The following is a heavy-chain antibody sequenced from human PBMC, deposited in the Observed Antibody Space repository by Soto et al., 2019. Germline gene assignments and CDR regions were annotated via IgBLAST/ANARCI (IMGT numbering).Heavy chain of an antibody. J-gene: IGHJ2*01. V-gene: IGHV5-51*01. CDR3: ARPSGLIAAATSRWYFDL. Sequence: EVQLVQSGAEVKKPGESLKISCTGSGYSISSYWIGWVRQMPGKGLEWMGIIYPGDSDTRYSPSFQGQVTISVDKSINTAYLQWSSLKASDTVIYYCARPSGLIAAATSRWYFDLWGRGTLVTVSS. CDR2: IYPGDSDT. CDR1: GYSISSYW. D-gene: IGHD6-25*01.